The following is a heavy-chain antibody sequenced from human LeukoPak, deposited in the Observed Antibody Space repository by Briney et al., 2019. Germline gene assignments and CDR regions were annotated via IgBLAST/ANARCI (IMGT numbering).Heavy chain of an antibody. CDR2: SYSGGSS. J-gene: IGHJ3*02. V-gene: IGHV3-53*01. D-gene: IGHD3-22*01. CDR1: GFTVSSNY. CDR3: AREGDSSGYYYSAAFDI. Sequence: GGSLRLSCAASGFTVSSNYMSWVRQAPGKGLEWVSVSYSGGSSYYADSVKGRFTISRDNAKNSLYLQMSSLRAEDTTVYYCAREGDSSGYYYSAAFDIWGQGTMVTVSS.